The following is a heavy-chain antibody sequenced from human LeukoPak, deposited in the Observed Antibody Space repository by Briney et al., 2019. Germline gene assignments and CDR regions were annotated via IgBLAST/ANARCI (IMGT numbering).Heavy chain of an antibody. CDR2: IYTSGST. V-gene: IGHV4-4*07. CDR1: GGSISSYY. CDR3: ARGSSSWYSYAHYMDV. D-gene: IGHD6-13*01. J-gene: IGHJ6*03. Sequence: SETLSLTCTVSGGSISSYYWSWIRQPAGKGLEWIGRIYTSGSTNYNPSLKSRVTISVDTSKNQFSLKLSSVTAADTAVYYCARGSSSWYSYAHYMDVWGNGTTVTVSS.